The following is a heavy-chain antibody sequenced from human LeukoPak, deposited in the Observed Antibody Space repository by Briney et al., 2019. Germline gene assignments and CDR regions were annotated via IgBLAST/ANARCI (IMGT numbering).Heavy chain of an antibody. V-gene: IGHV1-2*02. Sequence: ASGKVSCKASGYIFTGYYMYWVRQAPGQGLEWMGWINPNSGGTNYAQKFQGRVTMTRDTSISTAYMELSRLRFDDTAVYYCARLGGAGHYFDYWGQGTLVTASS. CDR1: GYIFTGYY. CDR3: ARLGGAGHYFDY. J-gene: IGHJ4*02. CDR2: INPNSGGT. D-gene: IGHD3-16*01.